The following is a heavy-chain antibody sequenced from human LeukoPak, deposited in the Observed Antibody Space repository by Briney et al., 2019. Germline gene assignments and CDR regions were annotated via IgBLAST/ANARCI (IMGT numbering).Heavy chain of an antibody. CDR3: ARDIGGY. D-gene: IGHD3-10*01. V-gene: IGHV3-66*01. Sequence: GGSLRLSCAASGFTFSSSAMPWVRQAPGKGLEWVSVIYSGGSTYYADSVKGRFTISRDNSKNTLYLQMNSLRAEDTAVYYCARDIGGYWGQGTLVTVSS. CDR2: IYSGGST. J-gene: IGHJ4*02. CDR1: GFTFSSSA.